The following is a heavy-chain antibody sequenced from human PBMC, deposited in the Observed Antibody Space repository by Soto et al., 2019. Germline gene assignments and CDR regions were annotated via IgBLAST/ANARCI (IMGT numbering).Heavy chain of an antibody. J-gene: IGHJ5*02. CDR3: ARQDTWSGYYKGGFDP. CDR2: IYYSGST. Sequence: PSETLSLTCTVSGGSISSSSYYWGWIRQPPGKGLEWIGSIYYSGSTYYNPSLKSRVTISVDTSKNQFSLKLSSVTAADTAVYYCARQDTWSGYYKGGFDPWGQGTLVTVSS. V-gene: IGHV4-39*01. D-gene: IGHD3-3*01. CDR1: GGSISSSSYY.